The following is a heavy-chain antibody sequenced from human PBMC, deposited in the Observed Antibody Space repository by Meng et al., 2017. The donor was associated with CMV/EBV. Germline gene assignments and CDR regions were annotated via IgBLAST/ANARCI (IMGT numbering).Heavy chain of an antibody. V-gene: IGHV3-48*03. CDR3: ARGDRIVVVPAAIQKVTYYYYYGMDV. D-gene: IGHD2-2*02. J-gene: IGHJ6*02. CDR2: ISSSGSTI. CDR1: GFTCSSYE. Sequence: GESLKISCAASGFTCSSYEMNWVRQAPGKGLEWVSYISSSGSTIYYADSVKGRFTISRDNAKNSLYLQMNSLRAEDTAVYYCARGDRIVVVPAAIQKVTYYYYYGMDVWGQGTTVTVSS.